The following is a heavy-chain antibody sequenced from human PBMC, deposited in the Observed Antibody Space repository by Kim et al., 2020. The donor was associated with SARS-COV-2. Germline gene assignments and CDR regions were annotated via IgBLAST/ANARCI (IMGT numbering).Heavy chain of an antibody. Sequence: GGSLRLSCAASGLTVSDHYMDWVRQAPGKGLEWVGRSRHKVRSYTTEYAASVKGRFTISRDESKNSLYLQMNSLEIEDTAVYYCTRAAGSETGIDVWGQGTTVTVSS. D-gene: IGHD2-15*01. J-gene: IGHJ6*02. CDR2: SRHKVRSYTT. CDR3: TRAAGSETGIDV. V-gene: IGHV3-72*01. CDR1: GLTVSDHY.